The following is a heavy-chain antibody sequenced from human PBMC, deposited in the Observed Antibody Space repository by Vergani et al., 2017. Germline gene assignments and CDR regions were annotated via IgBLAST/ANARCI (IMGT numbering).Heavy chain of an antibody. CDR1: GYTFTYRY. J-gene: IGHJ5*02. Sequence: QMQLVQSGAEVKKTGSSVKVSCKASGYTFTYRYLHWVRQAPGQALEWMGWITPFNGNTNYAQKSQDRVTITRDRCMSTAYMELSRLSSEDTAMYYCALAESSTCCINIVCITPETGSWFDPWGQGTLVTVSS. CDR3: ALAESSTCCINIVCITPETGSWFDP. CDR2: ITPFNGNT. D-gene: IGHD2-2*01. V-gene: IGHV1-45*02.